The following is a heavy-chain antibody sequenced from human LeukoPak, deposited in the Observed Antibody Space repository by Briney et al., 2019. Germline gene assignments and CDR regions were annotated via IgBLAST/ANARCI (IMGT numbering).Heavy chain of an antibody. V-gene: IGHV5-51*01. J-gene: IGHJ3*02. D-gene: IGHD2-2*01. CDR3: AREAELGYCSSTSCHGGAFDI. CDR1: GYSFTSYW. CDR2: IYPGDSDT. Sequence: GGSLQISCQGSGYSFTSYWIGWVRQLPGKGLEWMGIIYPGDSDTRYSPSFQGQVTISADKSISTAYLQWSSLKASDTAMYYCAREAELGYCSSTSCHGGAFDIWGQGTMVTVSS.